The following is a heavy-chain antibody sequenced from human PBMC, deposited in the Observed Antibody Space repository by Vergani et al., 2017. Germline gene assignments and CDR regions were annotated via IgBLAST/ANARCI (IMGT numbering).Heavy chain of an antibody. J-gene: IGHJ4*02. Sequence: QVQLQESGPGLVKPPGTLSLTCAVSGDSISSNNCWTWVRQPPGKGLEWIGEICHTEDTKYSPSLKSRVTVSVDESRNLFSLRLNSATAADTAVYYCATIGCRRWGYYFDYWGQGILVTVSS. CDR2: ICHTEDT. CDR1: GDSISSNNC. CDR3: ATIGCRRWGYYFDY. D-gene: IGHD3-16*01. V-gene: IGHV4-4*03.